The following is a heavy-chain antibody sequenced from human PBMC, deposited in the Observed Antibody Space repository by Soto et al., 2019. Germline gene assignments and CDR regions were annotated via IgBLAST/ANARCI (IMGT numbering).Heavy chain of an antibody. V-gene: IGHV1-69*01. CDR3: ARSITVATISYYYYGMDV. CDR2: IIPIFGTA. Sequence: QVQLVQSGAEVKKPGSSVKVSCKASGGTFSSYAISWVRQAPGQGREWMGGIIPIFGTANYVQKFQGRVTITAHDSTSTAYMELSSLRSEDTAVYHCARSITVATISYYYYGMDVWGQGTTVTVSS. CDR1: GGTFSSYA. D-gene: IGHD5-12*01. J-gene: IGHJ6*02.